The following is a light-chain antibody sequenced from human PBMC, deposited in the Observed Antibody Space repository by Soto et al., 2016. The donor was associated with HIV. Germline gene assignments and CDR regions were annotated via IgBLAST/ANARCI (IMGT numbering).Light chain of an antibody. CDR3: QQYSSYPLA. V-gene: IGKV1-5*03. J-gene: IGKJ2*01. Sequence: DIQMTQSPSTLSASVGDRVTITCRASQSINSWLAWYQQKAGKAPKLLIYKASSLESGVPSRFSGSGSGTEFTLTISSLQPDDFATYYCQQYSSYPLAFGQGTKLEIK. CDR1: QSINSW. CDR2: KAS.